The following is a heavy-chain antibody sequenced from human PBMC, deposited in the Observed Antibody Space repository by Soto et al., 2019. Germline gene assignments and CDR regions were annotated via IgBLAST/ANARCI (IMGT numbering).Heavy chain of an antibody. CDR2: IYYSGST. Sequence: SETLSLTCTVSGGSISSSSYYWGWIRQPPGKGLEWIGSIYYSGSTYYNPSLKSRVTISVDTSKNQFSLKLSSVTAADTAVYYCARETGTNRPASYYYYMDVWGKGTTVTVSS. J-gene: IGHJ6*03. CDR1: GGSISSSSYY. D-gene: IGHD1-7*01. CDR3: ARETGTNRPASYYYYMDV. V-gene: IGHV4-39*02.